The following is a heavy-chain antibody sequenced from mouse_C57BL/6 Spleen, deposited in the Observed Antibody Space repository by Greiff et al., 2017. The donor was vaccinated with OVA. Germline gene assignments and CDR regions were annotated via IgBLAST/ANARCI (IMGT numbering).Heavy chain of an antibody. Sequence: QVQLQQSGAELVRPGASVTLSCKASGYTFTDYEMHWVKQTPVHGLEWIGAIDPETGGTAYNQKFKGKAILTADKSSSTAYMELRSLTSEDSAVYYCTREGLRRDYFDYWGQGTTLTVSS. J-gene: IGHJ2*01. D-gene: IGHD2-4*01. CDR2: IDPETGGT. CDR1: GYTFTDYE. CDR3: TREGLRRDYFDY. V-gene: IGHV1-15*01.